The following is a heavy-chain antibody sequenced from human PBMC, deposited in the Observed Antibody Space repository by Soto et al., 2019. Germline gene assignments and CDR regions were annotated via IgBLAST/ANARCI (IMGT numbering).Heavy chain of an antibody. Sequence: PGGSLRLSCAAFGFKISSSSMNWVRQAPGRGLEWVAYISDSGSNTLYADSVKGRFTVSRENAKNSLYLQMNSLRAGDTAIYFCARAIGPTLFDYWGQGTLVTVSS. D-gene: IGHD3-22*01. V-gene: IGHV3-48*01. J-gene: IGHJ4*02. CDR1: GFKISSSS. CDR2: ISDSGSNT. CDR3: ARAIGPTLFDY.